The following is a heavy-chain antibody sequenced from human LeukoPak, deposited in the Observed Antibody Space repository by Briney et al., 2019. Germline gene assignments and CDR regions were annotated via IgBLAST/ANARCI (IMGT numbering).Heavy chain of an antibody. CDR1: GVTLSSYS. V-gene: IGHV3-48*01. Sequence: GGSLRLSCAASGVTLSSYSINWVRQAPGKGLEWVSYISLSSSTIYYADSVKGRFTISRDNAKNSLFLQMSSLRAEDTAVYYSSTAKFDYWGQGTLVTVSS. CDR2: ISLSSSTI. J-gene: IGHJ4*02. CDR3: STAKFDY.